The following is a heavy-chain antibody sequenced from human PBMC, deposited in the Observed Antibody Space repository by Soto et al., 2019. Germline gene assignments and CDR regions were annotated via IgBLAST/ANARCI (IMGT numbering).Heavy chain of an antibody. CDR1: GGSFSGYC. V-gene: IGHV4-34*01. CDR3: ARGRKYYDFWSGYSHPRYYFNY. Sequence: SETLSLTCAVYGGSFSGYCWSWIRQPPGKGLEWIGEINHSGRTNYNPSLKSRVTISVDTSKSQFSLKLSSVTAADTAVYYCARGRKYYDFWSGYSHPRYYFNYWGQGTLVTVSS. D-gene: IGHD3-3*01. J-gene: IGHJ4*02. CDR2: INHSGRT.